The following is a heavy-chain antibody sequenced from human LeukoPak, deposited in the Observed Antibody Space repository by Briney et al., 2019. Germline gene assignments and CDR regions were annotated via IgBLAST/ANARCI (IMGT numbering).Heavy chain of an antibody. CDR3: VRGGPYGDYDAY. D-gene: IGHD4-17*01. V-gene: IGHV3-11*06. J-gene: IGHJ4*02. CDR1: GFTSSDYY. CDR2: ISSDNTYT. Sequence: GGSLRLSFAVSGFTSSDYYMSWVRQAPGKEMECVSYISSDNTYTNYADSVRGRFTISRDNAKNSLCLQMNSLRAEDTAVYYCVRGGPYGDYDAYWGQGTLVTVPS.